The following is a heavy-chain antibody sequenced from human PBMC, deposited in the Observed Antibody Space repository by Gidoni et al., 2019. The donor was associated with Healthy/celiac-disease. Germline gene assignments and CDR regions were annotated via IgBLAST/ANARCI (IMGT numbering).Heavy chain of an antibody. D-gene: IGHD4-17*01. CDR1: GFTFSNAW. J-gene: IGHJ6*02. CDR3: TTDYGDYVISWDYYYYYGMDV. Sequence: EVQLVESGGGLVKPGGSLRLSCAASGFTFSNAWMSWVRQAPGKGLEWVGRIKSKTDGGTTDYAAPVKGRFTISRDDSKNTLYLQMNSLKTEDTAVYYCTTDYGDYVISWDYYYYYGMDVWGQGTTVTVSS. CDR2: IKSKTDGGTT. V-gene: IGHV3-15*01.